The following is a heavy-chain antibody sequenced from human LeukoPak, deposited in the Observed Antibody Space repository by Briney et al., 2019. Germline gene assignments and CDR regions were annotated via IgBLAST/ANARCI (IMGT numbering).Heavy chain of an antibody. CDR1: GFTFSGYW. CDR3: ARDVRGSVTSYFYYYMDV. CDR2: IKQDGSEK. V-gene: IGHV3-7*01. Sequence: GGSLRLSCAASGFTFSGYWMSWVRQAPGKGLEWVANIKQDGSEKYSVDSVKGRFTISRDNAKNSLYLQMNSLRTEDTAVYYCARDVRGSVTSYFYYYMDVWGKGTTVTVSS. D-gene: IGHD5-18*01. J-gene: IGHJ6*03.